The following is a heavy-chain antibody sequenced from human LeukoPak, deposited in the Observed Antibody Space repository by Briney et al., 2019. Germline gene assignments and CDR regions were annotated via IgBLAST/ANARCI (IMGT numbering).Heavy chain of an antibody. D-gene: IGHD2-2*01. V-gene: IGHV1-24*01. CDR1: GYTLTELS. CDR3: AGAMTHRYYFDY. J-gene: IGHJ4*02. CDR2: FYPEDGET. Sequence: ASVKVSCKVSGYTLTELSLHWVRQAPGKGLEWMGGFYPEDGETIYAQKFQGRVTMTEDTSTDTAYMEQSSLRSEDTAVYYCAGAMTHRYYFDYWGQGTLVTVSS.